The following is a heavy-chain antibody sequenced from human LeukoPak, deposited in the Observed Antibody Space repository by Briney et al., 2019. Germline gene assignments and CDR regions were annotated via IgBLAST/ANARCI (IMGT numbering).Heavy chain of an antibody. D-gene: IGHD4-17*01. CDR1: GYTLTELS. J-gene: IGHJ4*02. Sequence: ASVKVSCKVSGYTLTELSMHWVRQAPGKGLEWMGGFDPEDGETIYAQKFQGRVTMTEDTSTDTAYMELSRLRSDDTAVYYCARSTTVTTRDPFDYWGQGTLVTVSS. V-gene: IGHV1-24*01. CDR3: ARSTTVTTRDPFDY. CDR2: FDPEDGET.